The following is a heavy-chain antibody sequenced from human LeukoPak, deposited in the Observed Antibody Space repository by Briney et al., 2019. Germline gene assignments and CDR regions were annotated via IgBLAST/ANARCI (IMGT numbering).Heavy chain of an antibody. CDR1: GFTFSSYA. CDR3: ARDPRGGWEFFCY. J-gene: IGHJ4*02. V-gene: IGHV3-30-3*01. D-gene: IGHD3-10*01. Sequence: GRSLRLSCAASGFTFSSYAMHWVRQAPGKGLEWVAVISYDGSNKYYADSVKGRFTISRDNSKNTLYLQMNSLRAEDTAVYYCARDPRGGWEFFCYWGQGTLVTVSS. CDR2: ISYDGSNK.